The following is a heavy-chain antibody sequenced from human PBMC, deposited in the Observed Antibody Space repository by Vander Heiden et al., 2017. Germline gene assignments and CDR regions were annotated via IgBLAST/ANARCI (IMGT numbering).Heavy chain of an antibody. CDR2: ISYDGSNK. CDR3: AKEVADIVVVPVPLVSYYGMDV. Sequence: QVQLVESGGGVVQPGRSLRLSCAASGFTFRSHGMHWVRQAPGKGLEWVAVISYDGSNKYYADSVKGRFTISRDNSKNTLYLQMNSLRAEDTAVYYCAKEVADIVVVPVPLVSYYGMDVWGQGTTVTVSS. CDR1: GFTFRSHG. D-gene: IGHD2-2*01. V-gene: IGHV3-30*18. J-gene: IGHJ6*02.